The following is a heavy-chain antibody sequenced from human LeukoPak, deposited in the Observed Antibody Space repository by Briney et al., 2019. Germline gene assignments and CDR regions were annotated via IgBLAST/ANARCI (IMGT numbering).Heavy chain of an antibody. J-gene: IGHJ4*02. Sequence: PSETLSLTCSVSGASVSSPSFVGGWIRLPPGKGLEWIGTVFSNNPSLKSRVFISVDTSKNEFSLKVNSVTAADTAVYHCVRFSPSGQNVDFWGQGTLVTVSP. D-gene: IGHD2-15*01. CDR1: GASVSSPSFV. CDR3: VRFSPSGQNVDF. CDR2: VFS. V-gene: IGHV4-39*01.